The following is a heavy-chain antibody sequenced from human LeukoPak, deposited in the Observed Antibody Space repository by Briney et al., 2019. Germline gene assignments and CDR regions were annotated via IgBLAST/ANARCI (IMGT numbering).Heavy chain of an antibody. CDR1: GFTFSSYA. V-gene: IGHV3-23*01. Sequence: PGGSLRLSCAASGFTFSSYAMSWVRQAPGKGLEWVSAISGSGGSTYYADSVKGRLTISRDNSKNTLYLQMNSLRAEDTAVYYCAKGNGFIVGATTFDYWGQGTLVTVSS. J-gene: IGHJ4*02. CDR2: ISGSGGST. D-gene: IGHD1-26*01. CDR3: AKGNGFIVGATTFDY.